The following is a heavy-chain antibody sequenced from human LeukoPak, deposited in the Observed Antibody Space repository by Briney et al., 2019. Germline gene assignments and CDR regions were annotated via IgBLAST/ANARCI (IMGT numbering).Heavy chain of an antibody. CDR1: GGSISSGDYY. Sequence: SETLSLSCTVSGGSISSGDYYWSWISQPPGKGLEWIGYIYYSGSTYYNPSLKSRVTVSVDTSKNQFSLKLSSVTAADTAVYYCAREASIAVAQGFDYWGQGTLVTVSS. J-gene: IGHJ4*02. V-gene: IGHV4-30-4*01. CDR2: IYYSGST. D-gene: IGHD6-19*01. CDR3: AREASIAVAQGFDY.